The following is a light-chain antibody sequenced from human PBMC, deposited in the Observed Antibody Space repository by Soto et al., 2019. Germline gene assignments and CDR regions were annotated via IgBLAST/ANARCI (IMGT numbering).Light chain of an antibody. CDR2: DVS. V-gene: IGLV2-14*01. Sequence: QSALTQPASVSGSPGQSITISCTGTSSDVGGPNFVSWYQQHPGKAPKLMIYDVSNRPSGVSDRFSGTKSGNTASLTISGLQAEDEADYWCSSYANSNTPYVFGTGTKLTVL. CDR1: SSDVGGPNF. J-gene: IGLJ1*01. CDR3: SSYANSNTPYV.